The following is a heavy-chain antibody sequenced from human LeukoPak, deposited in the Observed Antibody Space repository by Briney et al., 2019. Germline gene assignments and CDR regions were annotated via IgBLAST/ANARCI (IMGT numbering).Heavy chain of an antibody. D-gene: IGHD1-14*01. CDR3: ARAPDRSASYGMDV. CDR2: IIPILGIA. J-gene: IGHJ6*02. V-gene: IGHV1-69*04. Sequence: SVKVSCKASGGTFSSYAISWVRQAPGQGLEWMGRIIPILGIANYAQKFQGRVTITADKSTSTAYMELSSLRSEDTAVYYCARAPDRSASYGMDVWGQGTTVTVSS. CDR1: GGTFSSYA.